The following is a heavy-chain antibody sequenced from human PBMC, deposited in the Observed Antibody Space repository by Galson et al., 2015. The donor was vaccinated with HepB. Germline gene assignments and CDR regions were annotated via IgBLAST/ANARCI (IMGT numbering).Heavy chain of an antibody. CDR3: ASLYSSSWASYYHGMDV. Sequence: TLSLTCTVSGGSISSGGYYWSWIRQHPGKGLEWIGYIYYSGSTYYNPSLKSRVTISVDTSKNQFSLKLSSVTAADTAVDYCASLYSSSWASYYHGMDVWGQGTTVTVSS. J-gene: IGHJ6*02. V-gene: IGHV4-31*03. CDR1: GGSISSGGYY. D-gene: IGHD6-13*01. CDR2: IYYSGST.